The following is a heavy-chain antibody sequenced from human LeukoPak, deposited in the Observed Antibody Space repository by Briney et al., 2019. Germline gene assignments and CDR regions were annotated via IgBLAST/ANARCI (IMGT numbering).Heavy chain of an antibody. CDR1: GFTFSGSA. CDR2: IRSKANSYAT. V-gene: IGHV3-73*01. Sequence: PGGSLRLSCAASGFTFSGSAMHWVRQASGKGLEWVGRIRSKANSYATAYAASVKGRFTISRDDSKNTAYLQMNSLKTEDTAVYYCTRHLNVGGLGRWEAFDIWGRGTMVTVSS. CDR3: TRHLNVGGLGRWEAFDI. D-gene: IGHD7-27*01. J-gene: IGHJ3*02.